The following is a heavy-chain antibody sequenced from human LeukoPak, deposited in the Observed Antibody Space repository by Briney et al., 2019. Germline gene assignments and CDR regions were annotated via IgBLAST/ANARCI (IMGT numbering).Heavy chain of an antibody. CDR3: AREDGDKVDFDH. CDR2: IKQDTSEK. J-gene: IGHJ4*02. D-gene: IGHD4-17*01. CDR1: GFTSSRYW. Sequence: GGSLRLSCTGSGFTSSRYWMTWVRQAPGKGLEWVASIKQDTSEKYYVDSAKGRFTISRDNAKNSLYLQMNSLRVEDTAVYYCAREDGDKVDFDHWGQGTLVTVSS. V-gene: IGHV3-7*01.